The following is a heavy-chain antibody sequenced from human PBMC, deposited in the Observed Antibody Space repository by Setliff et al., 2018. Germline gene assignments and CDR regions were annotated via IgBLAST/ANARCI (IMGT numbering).Heavy chain of an antibody. CDR1: GFSFSTFG. CDR2: ISPYSGET. Sequence: ASVKVSCKTSGFSFSTFGFSWVRQAPGQGLEWLGWISPYSGETNYAQKFQDRLSVTADTSSKTTYMELRSLTSDDTAVYFCTRSRAPRVVLAADFDLWGQGTLVTVSS. J-gene: IGHJ4*02. D-gene: IGHD2-15*01. CDR3: TRSRAPRVVLAADFDL. V-gene: IGHV1-18*01.